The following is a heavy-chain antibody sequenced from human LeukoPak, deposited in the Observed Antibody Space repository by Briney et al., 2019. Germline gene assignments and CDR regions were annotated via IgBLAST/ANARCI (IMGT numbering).Heavy chain of an antibody. Sequence: SQTLSLTCAISGDSVSSNSAAWNWIRQSPSRGLEWLGRTYYRSKWYNDYAVSVKSRITINPDTSKNQFSLQLNSVTPEDTAVYYCARAGGYCSSTSCYEAPDYYYYMDVWGKGTTVTVSS. CDR2: TYYRSKWYN. CDR1: GDSVSSNSAA. CDR3: ARAGGYCSSTSCYEAPDYYYYMDV. V-gene: IGHV6-1*01. J-gene: IGHJ6*03. D-gene: IGHD2-2*03.